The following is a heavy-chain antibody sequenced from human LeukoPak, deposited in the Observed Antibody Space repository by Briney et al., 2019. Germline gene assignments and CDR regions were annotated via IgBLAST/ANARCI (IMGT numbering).Heavy chain of an antibody. J-gene: IGHJ4*02. D-gene: IGHD3-10*01. Sequence: PGGSLRLSCVTSGFTFSVYWRHWVRQVPGKGLMGVSRISSDGSITTYADSVKGRFTISRDIARNTLYLQMNSLTADDTAVYYCARSGYYNGYDYWGQGTLVTVSS. CDR1: GFTFSVYW. V-gene: IGHV3-74*01. CDR3: ARSGYYNGYDY. CDR2: ISSDGSIT.